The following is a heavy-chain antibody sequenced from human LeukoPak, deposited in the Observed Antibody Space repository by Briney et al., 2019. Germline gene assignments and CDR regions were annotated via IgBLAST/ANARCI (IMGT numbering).Heavy chain of an antibody. Sequence: PGGSLRLSCAASGFTFSNYWMNWVRQAPGKGLEWVANIKEDGSEKYYVDSVKGRFTISRDNAKNELYLQMNSLRAEDTALYYCARDFSASGGMDVWGQGTTVTVSS. D-gene: IGHD1-26*01. CDR3: ARDFSASGGMDV. CDR1: GFTFSNYW. CDR2: IKEDGSEK. J-gene: IGHJ6*02. V-gene: IGHV3-7*04.